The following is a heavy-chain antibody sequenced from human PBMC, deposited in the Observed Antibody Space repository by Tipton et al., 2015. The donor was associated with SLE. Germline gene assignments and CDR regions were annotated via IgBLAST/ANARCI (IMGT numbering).Heavy chain of an antibody. Sequence: QLVQSGAEVKKPGASMKVSCKASGYIFTGFYMHWVRQAPGQGLEWMGRINHHSGGTDSAQKFQGRVTMTRDTSIDTASMELTRLTSDDTAVYYCARWSPRGGMDVWGQGTTVTVSS. CDR1: GYIFTGFY. J-gene: IGHJ6*02. V-gene: IGHV1-2*06. CDR2: INHHSGGT. D-gene: IGHD3-10*01. CDR3: ARWSPRGGMDV.